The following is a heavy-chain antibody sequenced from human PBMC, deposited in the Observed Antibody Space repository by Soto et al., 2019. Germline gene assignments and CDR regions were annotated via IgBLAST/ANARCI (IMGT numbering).Heavy chain of an antibody. CDR3: ARQGDYYDSSGPSVVYYYYGMDV. J-gene: IGHJ6*02. Sequence: GESLKISCKGSGHSFTTYWIGWVRQMPGKGLEWMGIIYPGDSDTRYSPSFQGQVTISADKSFSTAYLQWSSLKASDTAMYYCARQGDYYDSSGPSVVYYYYGMDVWGQGTTVTVSS. V-gene: IGHV5-51*01. CDR1: GHSFTTYW. CDR2: IYPGDSDT. D-gene: IGHD3-22*01.